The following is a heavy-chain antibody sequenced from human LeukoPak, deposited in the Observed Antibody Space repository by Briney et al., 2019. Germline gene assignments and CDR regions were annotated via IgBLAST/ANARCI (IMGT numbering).Heavy chain of an antibody. Sequence: GGSLRLSCAASGFTFSDYYMSWIRQAPGKGLEWVSYISSSGSTIYYADSVKGRFTISRDNAKNSLYLQMNSLRAEDTAVYYCASIPRGIVATINDYWGQGTLVTVSS. CDR3: ASIPRGIVATINDY. D-gene: IGHD5-12*01. CDR2: ISSSGSTI. V-gene: IGHV3-11*01. J-gene: IGHJ4*02. CDR1: GFTFSDYY.